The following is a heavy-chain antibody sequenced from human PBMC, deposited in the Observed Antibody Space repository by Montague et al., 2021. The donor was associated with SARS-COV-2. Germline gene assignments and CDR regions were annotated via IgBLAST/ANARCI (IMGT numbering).Heavy chain of an antibody. J-gene: IGHJ4*02. CDR1: GGSISSFY. D-gene: IGHD2-15*01. V-gene: IGHV4-59*08. CDR2: ISDSGST. CDR3: ARHYSATLPSVY. Sequence: SETLSLTCTVSGGSISSFYWSWFRQPPGKVLERIGYISDSGSTNYNPSLTSRVTMSVDTSKNQFSLKVNSVTAAHTAVYYCARHYSATLPSVYWGQGTLVTVSS.